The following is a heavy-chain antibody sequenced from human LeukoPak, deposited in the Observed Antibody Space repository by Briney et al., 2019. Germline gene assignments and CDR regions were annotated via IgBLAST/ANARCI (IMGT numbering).Heavy chain of an antibody. J-gene: IGHJ4*02. CDR2: ITAYNGNT. Sequence: GASVKVSCKASGYTFTSYGISWVRQDPGQGLEWMGWITAYNGNTKYAQKLQGRVTMTTDTSTTTAYMELWSLRSDGTAVYYCAISARANLVLEYWGQGTLVTVSS. D-gene: IGHD1-26*01. CDR1: GYTFTSYG. CDR3: AISARANLVLEY. V-gene: IGHV1-18*01.